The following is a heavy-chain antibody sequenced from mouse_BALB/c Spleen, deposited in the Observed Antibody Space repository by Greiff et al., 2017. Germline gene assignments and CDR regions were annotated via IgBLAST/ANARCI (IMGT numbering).Heavy chain of an antibody. J-gene: IGHJ4*01. CDR3: ASMITTIYYAMDY. CDR1: GYTFTSYT. D-gene: IGHD2-4*01. V-gene: IGHV1-4*02. Sequence: QVQLKESAAELARPGASVKMSCKASGYTFTSYTMHWVKQRPGQGLEWIGYINPSSGYTEYNQKFKDKTTLTADKSSSTAYMQLSSLTSEDSAVYYCASMITTIYYAMDYWGQGTSVTVSS. CDR2: INPSSGYT.